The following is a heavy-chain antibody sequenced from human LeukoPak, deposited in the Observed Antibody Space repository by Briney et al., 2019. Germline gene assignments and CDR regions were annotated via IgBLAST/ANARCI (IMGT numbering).Heavy chain of an antibody. J-gene: IGHJ4*02. CDR2: IFNSGDKT. CDR1: GFTFSTYS. V-gene: IGHV3-23*01. D-gene: IGHD6-19*01. Sequence: GGSLRLSCAASGFTFSTYSMTWVRQAPGKGPEWVSGIFNSGDKTFYADSVKGRFTTSRGNSKNTLYLQMNSLRAEDTAVYYCAKDVVPDSGWDLDYWGQGTLVTVSS. CDR3: AKDVVPDSGWDLDY.